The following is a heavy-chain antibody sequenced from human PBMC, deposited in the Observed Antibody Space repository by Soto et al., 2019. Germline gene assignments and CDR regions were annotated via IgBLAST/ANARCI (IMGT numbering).Heavy chain of an antibody. D-gene: IGHD4-17*01. J-gene: IGHJ1*01. CDR2: ISGSGGST. V-gene: IGHV3-23*01. CDR1: GFTFSSYA. Sequence: GGSLRLSCAASGFTFSSYAMSWVRQAPGKGLEWVSAISGSGGSTYYADSVKGRFTISRDNSKNTLYLQMNSLRAEDTAVYYCAKDRVSYGVVAEYFQHWGQGTLVTVSS. CDR3: AKDRVSYGVVAEYFQH.